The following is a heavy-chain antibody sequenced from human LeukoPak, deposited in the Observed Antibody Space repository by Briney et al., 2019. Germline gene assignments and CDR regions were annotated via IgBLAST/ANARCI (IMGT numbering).Heavy chain of an antibody. CDR2: ISGYTGNT. CDR3: ARQVDITMAFPDH. CDR1: GYTFTNYG. Sequence: ASVKASCKTSGYTFTNYGISWVRQAPGKGLECMGWISGYTGNTDYAQKFQGRVTMTTDTSTTTPYIELRRLRSDDTAVYYCARQVDITMAFPDHWGQGTLVTVSS. D-gene: IGHD5-18*01. J-gene: IGHJ4*02. V-gene: IGHV1-18*01.